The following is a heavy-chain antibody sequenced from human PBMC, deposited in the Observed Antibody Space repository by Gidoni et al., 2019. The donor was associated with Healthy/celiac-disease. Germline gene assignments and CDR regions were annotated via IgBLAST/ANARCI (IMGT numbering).Heavy chain of an antibody. J-gene: IGHJ6*02. D-gene: IGHD3-9*01. V-gene: IGHV3-21*01. CDR3: ARDGVRYFEYYYGMDV. Sequence: EVQLVESGGGLVKPGGSLRLSCASSAFTFRTYSMNWVRQAPGKGLEWVSSISSSGSTIYYADSVKGRFTISRDNAKNSLYLQMNSLRAEDTAVYYCARDGVRYFEYYYGMDVWGQGTTVTVSS. CDR2: ISSSGSTI. CDR1: AFTFRTYS.